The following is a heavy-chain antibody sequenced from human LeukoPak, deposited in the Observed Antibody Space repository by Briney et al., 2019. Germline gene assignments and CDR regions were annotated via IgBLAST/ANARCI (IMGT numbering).Heavy chain of an antibody. CDR1: GGSISSYY. J-gene: IGHJ3*02. Sequence: LSETLSLTCTVSGGSISSYYWSWIRQPPGKGLEWIGYIYYSGSTNYNPSLKSRVTISVDTSKNQFSLKLSSVTAADTAVYYCARDSSSGWYRGDAFDIWGQGTMVTVSS. CDR2: IYYSGST. CDR3: ARDSSSGWYRGDAFDI. V-gene: IGHV4-59*01. D-gene: IGHD6-19*01.